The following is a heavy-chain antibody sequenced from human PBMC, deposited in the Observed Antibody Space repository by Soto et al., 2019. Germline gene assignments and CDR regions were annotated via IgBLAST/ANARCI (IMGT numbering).Heavy chain of an antibody. D-gene: IGHD2-21*01. Sequence: QVQLQESGPGLVKPSGTLSLTCTVSGDSITNPYWWYWVRQPPGQRLEWIGEIYHDGSTHYNPSLRSRVTISIDNSKNQFSLELTSVTAADTAVYYCARDRPGHYSPFADYWGQGTLVTVSS. V-gene: IGHV4-4*02. CDR3: ARDRPGHYSPFADY. CDR1: GDSITNPYW. CDR2: IYHDGST. J-gene: IGHJ4*02.